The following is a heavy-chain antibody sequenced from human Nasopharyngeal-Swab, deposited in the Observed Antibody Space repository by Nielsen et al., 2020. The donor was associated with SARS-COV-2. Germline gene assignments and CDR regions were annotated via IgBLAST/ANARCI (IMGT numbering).Heavy chain of an antibody. CDR1: GFTLSNAW. V-gene: IGHV3-15*01. D-gene: IGHD4-17*01. CDR3: TTDLHDYGDYDY. J-gene: IGHJ4*02. Sequence: GESLKISCAASGFTLSNAWMSWVRQAPGKGLEWVGRIKSKTGGGTTDYAAPVKGRFTISRDDSKNTVFLQMNSLKTEDTAVYYCTTDLHDYGDYDYWGQGTLVTVSS. CDR2: IKSKTGGGTT.